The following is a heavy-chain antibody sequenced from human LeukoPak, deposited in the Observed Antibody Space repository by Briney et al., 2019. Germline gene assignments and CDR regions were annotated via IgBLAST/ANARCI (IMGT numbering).Heavy chain of an antibody. CDR1: GDSVSSNSAA. CDR2: TYQRSKWYN. D-gene: IGHD6-19*01. Sequence: SQTLSLTCAISGDSVSSNSAAWNWIRQSPSRGLEWLGRTYQRSKWYNDYAVSVKSRITINPDISKNQFSLQLNSVTPEDTAVYHCARSPSPYSSGWYFDYWGQGTLVTVSS. J-gene: IGHJ4*02. CDR3: ARSPSPYSSGWYFDY. V-gene: IGHV6-1*01.